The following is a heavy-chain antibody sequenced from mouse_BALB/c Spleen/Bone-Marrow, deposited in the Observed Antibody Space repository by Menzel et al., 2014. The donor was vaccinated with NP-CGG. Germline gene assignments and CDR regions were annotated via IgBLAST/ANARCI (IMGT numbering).Heavy chain of an antibody. D-gene: IGHD2-4*01. CDR2: ISYDGSN. CDR1: GYSITSGYY. V-gene: IGHV3-6*02. Sequence: EVKLRESGPGLVKPSQSLSLTCSVTGYSITSGYYWNWIRQFPGNKLEWMGYISYDGSNNYNPSLKNRISITRDTSKNQFFLKLNSVTTEDTATYYCARGYDYDYAMDYWGQGTSVTVSS. J-gene: IGHJ4*01. CDR3: ARGYDYDYAMDY.